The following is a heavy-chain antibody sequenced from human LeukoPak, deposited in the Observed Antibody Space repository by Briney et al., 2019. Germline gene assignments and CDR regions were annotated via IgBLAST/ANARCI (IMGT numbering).Heavy chain of an antibody. V-gene: IGHV4-59*08. D-gene: IGHD3-10*01. CDR3: ARHSANDAQELLWFGDVMGSSFDY. Sequence: SETLSLTCTVSGGSISNYYWSWIRQPPGKGLEWIGYIYYSGSTNYNPSLKSRVTISVDTSKNQFSLKLSSVIAADTAVYYCARHSANDAQELLWFGDVMGSSFDYWGQGTLVTVSS. CDR1: GGSISNYY. J-gene: IGHJ4*02. CDR2: IYYSGST.